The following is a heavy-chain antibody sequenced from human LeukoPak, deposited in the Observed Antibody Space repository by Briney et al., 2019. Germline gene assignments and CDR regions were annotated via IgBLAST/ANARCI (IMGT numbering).Heavy chain of an antibody. J-gene: IGHJ4*02. CDR2: ISGSGGST. Sequence: LAGGSLRLSCAASGFTFSSYAMSWVRQAPGKGLEWVSAISGSGGSTYYADSVKGRFTTSRDNSKNTLYLQMNSLRAEDTGVYYCAKDPPIAVAGNDYWGQGTLVTVSS. CDR3: AKDPPIAVAGNDY. V-gene: IGHV3-23*01. CDR1: GFTFSSYA. D-gene: IGHD6-19*01.